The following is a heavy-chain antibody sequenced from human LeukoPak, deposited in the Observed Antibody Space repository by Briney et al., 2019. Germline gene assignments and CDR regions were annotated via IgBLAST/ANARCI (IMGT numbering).Heavy chain of an antibody. CDR1: GFTFSNYE. Sequence: GGSLRLSCAVSGFTFSNYEMNWVRQALGKGLEWVSYISSSGSTIYYADSAKGRFTISRDNAKNSLYLQLNSLRAEDTAIYYCVRLRLTDIWGQGTMVTVSS. J-gene: IGHJ3*02. CDR2: ISSSGSTI. CDR3: VRLRLTDI. D-gene: IGHD3-9*01. V-gene: IGHV3-48*03.